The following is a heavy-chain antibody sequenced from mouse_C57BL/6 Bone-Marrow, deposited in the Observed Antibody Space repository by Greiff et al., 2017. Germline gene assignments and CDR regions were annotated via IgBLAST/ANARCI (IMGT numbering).Heavy chain of an antibody. Sequence: EVQLQQSGPELVKPGASVKISCKASGYSFTDYNMNWVKQSHGKSLEWIGVINPNYGTTSYNQKFKGKATLTVDQSSSTAYMQLNSLTSEDSAVYYCAKGIYYGILYYFDYWGQGTTLTVSS. J-gene: IGHJ2*01. D-gene: IGHD2-1*01. CDR2: INPNYGTT. V-gene: IGHV1-39*01. CDR3: AKGIYYGILYYFDY. CDR1: GYSFTDYN.